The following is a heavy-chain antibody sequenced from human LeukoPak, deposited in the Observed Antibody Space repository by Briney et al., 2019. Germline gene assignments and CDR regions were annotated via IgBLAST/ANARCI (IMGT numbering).Heavy chain of an antibody. CDR3: ARVQDSSGDDDAFDI. Sequence: GGCLRLSCAASGFTLSSDCMRWVRQAPGKGLGWVANIKKDGREKYYVDSVKGRFTISRDNAKNTVYLKMNSLRAEDTAVYYGARVQDSSGDDDAFDIWGQGTMVTVSS. D-gene: IGHD3-22*01. V-gene: IGHV3-7*01. CDR2: IKKDGREK. J-gene: IGHJ3*02. CDR1: GFTLSSDC.